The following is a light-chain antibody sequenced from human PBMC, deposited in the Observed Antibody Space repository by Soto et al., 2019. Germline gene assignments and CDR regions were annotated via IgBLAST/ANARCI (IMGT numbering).Light chain of an antibody. CDR1: QSVSSSY. Sequence: EILFRQSPCTLSLSPFERSTLSCRASQSVSSSYLAWYQQKPGQAPRLLIYGASSRATGIPDRFSGSGSGTDFTLTISRLEPEDFAVYYCQQYGSSPRTFGQGTKVDI. J-gene: IGKJ1*01. CDR2: GAS. V-gene: IGKV3-20*01. CDR3: QQYGSSPRT.